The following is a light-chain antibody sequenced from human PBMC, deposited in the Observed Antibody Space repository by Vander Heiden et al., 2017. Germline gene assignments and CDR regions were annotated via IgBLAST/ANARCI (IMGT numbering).Light chain of an antibody. CDR3: QQYGSSTWT. CDR2: GAS. Sequence: EIVLTPSPGTLSLSPGERATLSCRASQSVSSSYLAWYQQKPGQAPRLLIYGASSRATGIPDRFSGSGSGTVFTLTISRLEPEDFAVYYCQQYGSSTWTFGQGTKVEIK. CDR1: QSVSSSY. V-gene: IGKV3-20*01. J-gene: IGKJ1*01.